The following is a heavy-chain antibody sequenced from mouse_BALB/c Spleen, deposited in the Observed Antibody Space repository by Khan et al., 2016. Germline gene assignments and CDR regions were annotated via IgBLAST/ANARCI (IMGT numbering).Heavy chain of an antibody. CDR3: ARYYYGSSYFDY. Sequence: EVELVESGGGLVQPGGSLRLSCATSGFTFTDYYMSWVRQPPGKALEWLGFIRNKANGYTTEYSASVKGRFTISRDNSQGILYLQMNTLRAEDSATYYCARYYYGSSYFDYWGQGTTLTVSS. J-gene: IGHJ2*01. CDR1: GFTFTDYY. D-gene: IGHD1-1*01. V-gene: IGHV7-3*02. CDR2: IRNKANGYTT.